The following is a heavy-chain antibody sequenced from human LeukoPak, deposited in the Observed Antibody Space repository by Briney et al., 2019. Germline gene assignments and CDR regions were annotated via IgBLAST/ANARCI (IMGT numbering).Heavy chain of an antibody. CDR2: IFYSGST. CDR3: ARGGTNRAFDY. CDR1: GGSISSYY. D-gene: IGHD1-14*01. J-gene: IGHJ4*02. Sequence: SETLSLTCTVSGGSISSYYWSWIRQPPGKGLEWIGYIFYSGSTNYNPSLKSRVTISVDTSKNQFSLKLTAVTAADTAVYYCARGGTNRAFDYWGQGTLVTVSS. V-gene: IGHV4-59*01.